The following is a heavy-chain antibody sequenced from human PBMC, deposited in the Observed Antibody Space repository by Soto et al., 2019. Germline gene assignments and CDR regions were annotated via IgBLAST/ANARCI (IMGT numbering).Heavy chain of an antibody. CDR1: GFSFRNQW. D-gene: IGHD3-10*01. V-gene: IGHV3-74*01. CDR2: INGDGTRT. Sequence: EVLLEESGGGSVQLGESLRVSCVASGFSFRNQWMHWVRQVAGKGLVWVSRINGDGTRTSYADFVKGRFTVSRDNARNLLFLQLNSLTVADSGVYHCARGGAAGRGDAIDMWGPGTTVAVTS. J-gene: IGHJ3*02. CDR3: ARGGAAGRGDAIDM.